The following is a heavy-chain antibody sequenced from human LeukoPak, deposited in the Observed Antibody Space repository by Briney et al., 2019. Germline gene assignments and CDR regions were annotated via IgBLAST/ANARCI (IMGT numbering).Heavy chain of an antibody. D-gene: IGHD3-22*01. CDR3: ARADSSGFDY. V-gene: IGHV4-59*01. Sequence: SETLSLTCTVSGGSISSYYWSWIRQPPGKGLEWIGYIYYSGSTNYNPSLKSRVTISVDTSKNQFSLKPSSVTAADTAVYYCARADSSGFDYWGQGTLVTVSS. CDR1: GGSISSYY. J-gene: IGHJ4*02. CDR2: IYYSGST.